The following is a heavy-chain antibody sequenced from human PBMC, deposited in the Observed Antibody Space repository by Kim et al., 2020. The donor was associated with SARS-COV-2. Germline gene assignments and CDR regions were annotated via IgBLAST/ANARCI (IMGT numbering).Heavy chain of an antibody. CDR3: ARDSKQLTFDY. J-gene: IGHJ4*02. V-gene: IGHV3-21*01. CDR2: ISSSSSYI. Sequence: LSLTCAASGFTFSSYSMNWVRQAPGKGLEWVSSISSSSSYIYYADSVKGRFTISRDNAKNSLYLQMNSLRAEDTAVYYCARDSKQLTFDYWGQGTLVTVSS. D-gene: IGHD6-6*01. CDR1: GFTFSSYS.